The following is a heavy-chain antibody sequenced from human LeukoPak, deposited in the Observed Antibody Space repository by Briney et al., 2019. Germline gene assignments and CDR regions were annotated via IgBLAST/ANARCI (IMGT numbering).Heavy chain of an antibody. CDR3: AREVGYDILTGYST. Sequence: SETLSLACTVSGGSISSGGYYWSWIRQHPGKGLEWTGYIYYSGSTYYNPSLKSRVTISVDTSKNQISLKLSSVTAADTAVYYCAREVGYDILTGYSTWGQGTLVTVSS. CDR1: GGSISSGGYY. D-gene: IGHD3-9*01. J-gene: IGHJ5*02. V-gene: IGHV4-31*03. CDR2: IYYSGST.